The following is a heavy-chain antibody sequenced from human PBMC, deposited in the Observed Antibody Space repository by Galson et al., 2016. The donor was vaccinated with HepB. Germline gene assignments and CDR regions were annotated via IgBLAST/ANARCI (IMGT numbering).Heavy chain of an antibody. D-gene: IGHD6-19*01. CDR1: GYSFSNYW. J-gene: IGHJ6*02. CDR2: IYPRDSDT. CDR3: ARLYSTGWYITSYNGMDV. V-gene: IGHV5-51*01. Sequence: QSGAEVKKPGESLKMSCKGLGYSFSNYWIGWVRQMPGKGLEWMGIIYPRDSDTRYSPSFQGQVTISADKSINTAFLQWSSLKASDTAIYYCARLYSTGWYITSYNGMDVWGQGTTVTVSS.